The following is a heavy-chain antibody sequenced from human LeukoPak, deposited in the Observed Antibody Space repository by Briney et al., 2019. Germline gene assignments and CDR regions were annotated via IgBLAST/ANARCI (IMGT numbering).Heavy chain of an antibody. J-gene: IGHJ4*02. CDR2: IYYSGST. D-gene: IGHD4-11*01. CDR3: ARRTVTTWGVDY. V-gene: IGHV4-39*01. CDR1: GGSISSSSYY. Sequence: SETLSLTCTVSGGSISSSSYYWGWIRQPPGKGLEWIGSIYYSGSTYYNPSLKSRVTISVDTSKNQFSLKLSSVTAADTAVYYCARRTVTTWGVDYWGQGTLVTVSS.